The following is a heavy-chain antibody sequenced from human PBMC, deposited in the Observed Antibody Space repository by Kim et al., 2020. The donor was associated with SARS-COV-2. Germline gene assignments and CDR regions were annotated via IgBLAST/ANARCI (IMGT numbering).Heavy chain of an antibody. J-gene: IGHJ3*02. CDR2: ISGDGGST. Sequence: GGSLRLSCAASGFTFDDYAMHWVRQAPGRGLEWVSLISGDGGSTYYADSVKGRFTISRDNSKNSLYLQMNSLRTEDTALYYCAKVLGMVREMDAFDIWGQGTMVTVSS. CDR1: GFTFDDYA. D-gene: IGHD3-10*01. V-gene: IGHV3-43*02. CDR3: AKVLGMVREMDAFDI.